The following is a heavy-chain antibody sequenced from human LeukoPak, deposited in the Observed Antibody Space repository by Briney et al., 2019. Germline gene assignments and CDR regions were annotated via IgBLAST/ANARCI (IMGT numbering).Heavy chain of an antibody. CDR3: ARGPGSSGYYRWFDP. J-gene: IGHJ5*02. CDR1: GGSFSGYY. Sequence: SETLSLTCAVYGGSFSGYYWSWIRQPPGKGLEWIGEINHSGSTNYNPSLKSRVTISVDTSKNQFSLKLSSVTAADTAVYYCARGPGSSGYYRWFDPWGQGTLVTVSS. CDR2: INHSGST. D-gene: IGHD3-22*01. V-gene: IGHV4-34*01.